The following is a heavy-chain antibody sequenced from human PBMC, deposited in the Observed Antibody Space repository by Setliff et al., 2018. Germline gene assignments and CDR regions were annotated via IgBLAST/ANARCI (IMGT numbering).Heavy chain of an antibody. CDR2: ISTSSSTI. Sequence: PGGSLRLSCVASGFTFSSHGMTWVRLAPGKGLEWISYISTSSSTIYYADSVKGRFTISRDNANHTLYLQMNSLRADDTAVYYCARLALTGYYSVSGGTSCYATRCYYYYMDVWGKGTTVTVSS. CDR3: ARLALTGYYSVSGGTSCYATRCYYYYMDV. J-gene: IGHJ6*03. CDR1: GFTFSSHG. V-gene: IGHV3-48*01. D-gene: IGHD2-2*01.